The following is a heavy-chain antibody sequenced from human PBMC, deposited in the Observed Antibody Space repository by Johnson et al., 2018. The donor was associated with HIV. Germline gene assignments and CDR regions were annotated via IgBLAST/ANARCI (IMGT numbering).Heavy chain of an antibody. J-gene: IGHJ3*02. CDR2: ISYDGSNK. Sequence: VQLVESGGGVVQPGRSLRLSCAASGFTFSSYAMHWVRQAPGKGLEWVAVISYDGSNKYYADSVKGRFTISRDNSKNTLYLQMNSLRAEDTAGYYFAGEEGVGDDYGGNFLDAFDIWGQGTMVTVSS. V-gene: IGHV3-30-3*01. D-gene: IGHD4-23*01. CDR3: AGEEGVGDDYGGNFLDAFDI. CDR1: GFTFSSYA.